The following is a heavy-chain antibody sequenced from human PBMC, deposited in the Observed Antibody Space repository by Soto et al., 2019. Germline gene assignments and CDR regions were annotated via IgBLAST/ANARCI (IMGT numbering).Heavy chain of an antibody. V-gene: IGHV2-5*02. CDR1: GFSLSTTSVG. J-gene: IGHJ3*01. D-gene: IGHD6-19*01. CDR2: IYWDGDQ. Sequence: QIILKESGPTLVKPTQTLTLTCSFSGFSLSTTSVGVGWIRQPPGKALEWLALIYWDGDQRYSPSQKRRLTITEDTSKNQVVLTMTNMDPVDTGTYYCAYMPSQQWMSFSVWGQGTMVIVSS. CDR3: AYMPSQQWMSFSV.